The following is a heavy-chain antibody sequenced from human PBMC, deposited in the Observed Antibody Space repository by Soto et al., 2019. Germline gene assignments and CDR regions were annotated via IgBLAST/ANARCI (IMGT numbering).Heavy chain of an antibody. Sequence: SGVSLRLSCSASGFTFSTYAMYWVRQAPGKGLEYVSSISNNGGSTKYADSVKGRFTISRDNSKNTLYLQMSSLRAEDTAVYYCVTLAAAIRLWGQGTLVTVSS. CDR2: ISNNGGST. CDR3: VTLAAAIRL. V-gene: IGHV3-64D*06. D-gene: IGHD2-2*01. CDR1: GFTFSTYA. J-gene: IGHJ4*02.